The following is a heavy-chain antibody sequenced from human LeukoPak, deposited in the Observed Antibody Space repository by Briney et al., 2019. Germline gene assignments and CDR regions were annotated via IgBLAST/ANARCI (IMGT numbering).Heavy chain of an antibody. D-gene: IGHD3-16*01. Sequence: GGSLRLSCSASGFTFSSYAMHWVRQAPGKGLEYVSAINSNGGSAYYADSLKGRFTISRDNSKNTLYLQMSSLRAEDTAVYYCVKETFTVTSPFDYWGQGTLVTVSS. CDR1: GFTFSSYA. V-gene: IGHV3-64D*09. CDR3: VKETFTVTSPFDY. J-gene: IGHJ4*02. CDR2: INSNGGSA.